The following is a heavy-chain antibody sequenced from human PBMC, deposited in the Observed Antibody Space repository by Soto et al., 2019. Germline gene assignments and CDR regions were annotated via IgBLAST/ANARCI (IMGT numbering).Heavy chain of an antibody. Sequence: PSETLSLTCAVSGGSVSSCDYDWRWIRQPPGKGLEWIGYIYYSGNTNYNPSLKSRVIISVDTSKNLFSLKLTSVTAADTAVYYCARIPVDTSMIYWLDPWGQGTLVTVSS. V-gene: IGHV4-61*08. D-gene: IGHD5-18*01. CDR1: GGSVSSCDYD. CDR2: IYYSGNT. J-gene: IGHJ5*02. CDR3: ARIPVDTSMIYWLDP.